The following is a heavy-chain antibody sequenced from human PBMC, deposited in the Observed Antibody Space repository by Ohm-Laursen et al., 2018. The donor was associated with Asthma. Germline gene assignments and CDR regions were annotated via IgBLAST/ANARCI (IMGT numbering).Heavy chain of an antibody. D-gene: IGHD1-26*01. CDR2: ISTASSFI. Sequence: SLRLSCAAPGFTFSSYGMHWVRQAPGKGLEWVASISTASSFIYYADSVRGRFTTSRDNARNSVYLQMNSLRAEDTALYYCARIGPEWELPGREYSLHHWGEGTLVTVSS. CDR1: GFTFSSYG. CDR3: ARIGPEWELPGREYSLHH. V-gene: IGHV3-21*01. J-gene: IGHJ1*01.